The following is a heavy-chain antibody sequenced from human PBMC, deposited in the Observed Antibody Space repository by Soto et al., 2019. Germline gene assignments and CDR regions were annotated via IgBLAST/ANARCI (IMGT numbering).Heavy chain of an antibody. D-gene: IGHD2-21*02. Sequence: QVRLQESGPGLVKPSETLSLTCTVSGGSISSYYWSWIRQPPGKGLEWIGYMYNTGSTIYNPSLKSRVTISVHTSKNQFSLKLNSVTAADPAVYYCARDLWGYCGADCYPLDVWGQGTTVTVSS. V-gene: IGHV4-59*01. J-gene: IGHJ6*02. CDR1: GGSISSYY. CDR3: ARDLWGYCGADCYPLDV. CDR2: MYNTGST.